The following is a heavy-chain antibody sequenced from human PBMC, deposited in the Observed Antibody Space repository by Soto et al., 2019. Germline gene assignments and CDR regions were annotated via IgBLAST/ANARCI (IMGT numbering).Heavy chain of an antibody. J-gene: IGHJ4*02. Sequence: VQLLASGGGLVQPGGSLRLSCVVSGFTFTNYGVTWVRQAPGKGLQWVSGFSGGSGTTHYRDSVKGRFTISRDDSKSTVYLQMNSRGVDDTAVYYCVKWNGYGDYWGQGTLVTVSS. CDR1: GFTFTNYG. CDR3: VKWNGYGDY. D-gene: IGHD1-1*01. CDR2: FSGGSGTT. V-gene: IGHV3-23*01.